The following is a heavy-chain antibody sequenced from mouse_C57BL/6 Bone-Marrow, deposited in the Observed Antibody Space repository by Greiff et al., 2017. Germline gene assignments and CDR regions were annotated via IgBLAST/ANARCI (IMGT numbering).Heavy chain of an antibody. CDR3: ARPDFGYAMDY. V-gene: IGHV5-17*01. CDR1: GFTFSDYG. J-gene: IGHJ4*01. CDR2: ISSGSSNI. Sequence: EVQGVESGGGLVKPGGSLKLSCAASGFTFSDYGMHWVRQSPEKGLEWVAYISSGSSNIYSADTVKGRFTISRDNAKNTLFLQMTSLRSEDTAMYYCARPDFGYAMDYWGQGTSVTVSS.